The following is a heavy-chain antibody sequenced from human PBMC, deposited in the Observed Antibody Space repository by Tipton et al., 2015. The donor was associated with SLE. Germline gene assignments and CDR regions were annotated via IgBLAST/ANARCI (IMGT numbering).Heavy chain of an antibody. Sequence: RSLRLSCAASGFTFSTHGMHWVRQAPGKGLEWVAVIWFDGNSESYADSVKGRFTISRDTPKNTVSLQMNSLGADDTAVYYCARFRGTTDYFDYWGQGTLVTVSS. CDR1: GFTFSTHG. V-gene: IGHV3-33*01. CDR2: IWFDGNSE. CDR3: ARFRGTTDYFDY. D-gene: IGHD1/OR15-1a*01. J-gene: IGHJ4*02.